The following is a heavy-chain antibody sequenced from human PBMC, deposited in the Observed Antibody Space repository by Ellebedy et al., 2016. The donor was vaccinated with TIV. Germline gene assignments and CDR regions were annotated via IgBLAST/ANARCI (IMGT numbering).Heavy chain of an antibody. J-gene: IGHJ4*02. CDR1: GFTFSNYG. CDR3: ARDLDVGYDSSGYYSGFDY. CDR2: ISYDGSEK. V-gene: IGHV3-30*03. Sequence: PGGSLRLSCAASGFTFSNYGMHWVRQAPGKGLEVVAVISYDGSEKYYADSVKGRFIISRDNSKNTLYLQMNSLRAEDTAVYYCARDLDVGYDSSGYYSGFDYWGQGTLVTVSS. D-gene: IGHD3-22*01.